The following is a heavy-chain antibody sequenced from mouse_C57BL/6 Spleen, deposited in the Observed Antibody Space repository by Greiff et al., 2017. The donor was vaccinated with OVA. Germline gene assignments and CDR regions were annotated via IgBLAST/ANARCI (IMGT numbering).Heavy chain of an antibody. V-gene: IGHV14-3*01. CDR2: IDPANGKT. D-gene: IGHD1-1*01. CDR1: GFTFTNTY. J-gene: IGHJ4*01. Sequence: VQLQQSVAELVRPGASVKLSCTASGFTFTNTYMHWVKQRPEQGLEWIGRIDPANGKTKYAPKFTGKATITADTSSNTAYLQLSSLTSENTAIYDGAGVLATRGAMYYWGQGTSVTVSS. CDR3: AGVLATRGAMYY.